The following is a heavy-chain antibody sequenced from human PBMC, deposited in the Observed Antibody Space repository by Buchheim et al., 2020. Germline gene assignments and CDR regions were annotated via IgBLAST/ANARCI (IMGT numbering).Heavy chain of an antibody. CDR2: IYYSGST. CDR1: GGSISSGDYY. CDR3: ARGVIKYYYDSSGYYLEGNWFDP. V-gene: IGHV4-30-4*01. D-gene: IGHD3-22*01. J-gene: IGHJ5*02. Sequence: QVQLQESGPGLVKPSQTLSLTCTVSGGSISSGDYYWSWIRQPPGKGLEWIGYIYYSGSTYYNPSPKSRVTISVDTPKNQFSLKLSSVTAADTAVYYCARGVIKYYYDSSGYYLEGNWFDPWGQGTL.